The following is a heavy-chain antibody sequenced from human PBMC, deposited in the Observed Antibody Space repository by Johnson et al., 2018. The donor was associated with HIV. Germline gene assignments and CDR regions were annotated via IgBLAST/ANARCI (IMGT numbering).Heavy chain of an antibody. J-gene: IGHJ3*02. D-gene: IGHD3-22*01. CDR2: ISFDGSNK. V-gene: IGHV3-30*04. CDR3: SRELWEDGYYDSGGDAVDS. CDR1: GFTFSYSA. Sequence: VQLVESGGGLVQPGRSLRLSCAASGFTFSYSAFHWVRQPPGEGLEWVALISFDGSNKYYADSVKGRFTISRDNSKNTVYLQRNCLRAEDTAEYYCSRELWEDGYYDSGGDAVDSWGQGTMVAVSS.